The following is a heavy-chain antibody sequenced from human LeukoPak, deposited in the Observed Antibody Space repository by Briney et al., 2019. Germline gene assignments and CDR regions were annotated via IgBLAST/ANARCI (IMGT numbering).Heavy chain of an antibody. CDR2: ISYDGSNK. Sequence: GRSLRLSCAASGFTFSSYAMHWVRQAPGKGLEWVAVISYDGSNKYYADSVKGRFTISRDNSKNTLYLQMNSLRAEDTAVYYCARDPLDSGPYYFDYWGQGTLVTVSS. V-gene: IGHV3-30-3*01. D-gene: IGHD5-12*01. CDR1: GFTFSSYA. J-gene: IGHJ4*02. CDR3: ARDPLDSGPYYFDY.